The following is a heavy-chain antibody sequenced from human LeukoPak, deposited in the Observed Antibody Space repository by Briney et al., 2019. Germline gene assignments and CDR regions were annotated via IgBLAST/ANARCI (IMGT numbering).Heavy chain of an antibody. Sequence: ASVKVSCKASGYTFTSYDINWVRQATGQGLEWMGWMNPNSGNTGYAQKFQGRVTMTRNTSISTAYMELSSLRAEDTAVYYCAKTPLAVAPGDYFDSWGQGTLVTVSS. CDR3: AKTPLAVAPGDYFDS. V-gene: IGHV1-8*01. D-gene: IGHD6-19*01. CDR1: GYTFTSYD. J-gene: IGHJ4*02. CDR2: MNPNSGNT.